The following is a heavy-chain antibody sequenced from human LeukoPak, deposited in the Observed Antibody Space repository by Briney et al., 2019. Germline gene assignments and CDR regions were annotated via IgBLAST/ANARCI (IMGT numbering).Heavy chain of an antibody. V-gene: IGHV3-7*01. J-gene: IGHJ4*02. CDR2: IKQDGSEK. CDR3: ARSGPGYCSSTSCSSFDY. CDR1: GFTFSSYW. D-gene: IGHD2-2*03. Sequence: GGSLRLSCAASGFTFSSYWMSWVRQAPGKGLEWVANIKQDGSEKYYVDSVKGRFTISRGNAKNSLYLQMNSLRDEDTAVYYCARSGPGYCSSTSCSSFDYWGQGTLVTVSS.